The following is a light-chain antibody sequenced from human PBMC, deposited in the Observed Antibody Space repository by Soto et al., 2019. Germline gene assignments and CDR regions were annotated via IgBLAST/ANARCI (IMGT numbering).Light chain of an antibody. V-gene: IGKV1-27*01. CDR3: QKHNSAPLF. Sequence: DIQMTQSPSFVSASVGDRVTITCRASQDISSWLVWYQQKPGKVPKLLIYATSTLQSGVPSRFSGSGFGTDFTLTISSLQPEDVATYYCQKHNSAPLFFGPGTKVEIK. CDR2: ATS. J-gene: IGKJ3*01. CDR1: QDISSW.